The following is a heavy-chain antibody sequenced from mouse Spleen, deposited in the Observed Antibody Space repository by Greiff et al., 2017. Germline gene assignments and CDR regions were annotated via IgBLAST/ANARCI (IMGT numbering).Heavy chain of an antibody. CDR3: AREARGGTRYFDV. J-gene: IGHJ1*01. V-gene: IGHV1-26*01. CDR1: GYTFTDYY. CDR2: INPNNGGT. Sequence: VQLQQSGPELVKPGASVKISCKASGYTFTDYYMNWVKQSHGKSLEWIGDINPNNGGTSYNQKFKGKATLTVDKSSSTAYMELRSLTSEDSAVYYCAREARGGTRYFDVWGAGTTVTVSS. D-gene: IGHD4-1*01.